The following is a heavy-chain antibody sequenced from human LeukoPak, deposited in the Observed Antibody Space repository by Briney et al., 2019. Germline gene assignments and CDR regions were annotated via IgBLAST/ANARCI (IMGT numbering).Heavy chain of an antibody. CDR1: GFTFSSYA. Sequence: GGSLRLSCAASGFTFSSYAMSWVRQAPGKGLEWVSAISGSGGSTYYADSVKGRFTISRDNSKNTLYLQMNSLRAEDTAVYYCARGRDIVVVVAAFDDAFDIWGQGTMVTVSS. D-gene: IGHD2-15*01. J-gene: IGHJ3*02. V-gene: IGHV3-23*01. CDR3: ARGRDIVVVVAAFDDAFDI. CDR2: ISGSGGST.